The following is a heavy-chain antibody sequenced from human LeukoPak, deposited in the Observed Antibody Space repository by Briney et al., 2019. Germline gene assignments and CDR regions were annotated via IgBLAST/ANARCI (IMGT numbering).Heavy chain of an antibody. J-gene: IGHJ3*02. V-gene: IGHV5-10-1*01. CDR3: ARLRVRGVIGAFDI. Sequence: HGASLKISCKGSGSSFTSYWISWVRQLPGKGLEWMGRIDPSDSYNNYRPSFQGHVTISADKSISTAYLQWSSLKASDTAMYYCARLRVRGVIGAFDIWGQGTMVTVSS. D-gene: IGHD3-10*01. CDR2: IDPSDSYN. CDR1: GSSFTSYW.